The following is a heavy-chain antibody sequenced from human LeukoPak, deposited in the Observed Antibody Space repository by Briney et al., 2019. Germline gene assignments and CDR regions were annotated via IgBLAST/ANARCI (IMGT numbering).Heavy chain of an antibody. D-gene: IGHD1-26*01. CDR2: IYYSGST. CDR1: GGSISSYY. Sequence: PSETLSLTCTVSGGSISSYYWSWIRQPPGKGLEWIGFIYYSGSTNYNPSLKSRVTISVDTSKNQFSLKLSPVTAADTAVYYCARDRGLGPPGELVEGERHGDAFDIWGQGTMVTVSS. CDR3: ARDRGLGPPGELVEGERHGDAFDI. J-gene: IGHJ3*02. V-gene: IGHV4-59*01.